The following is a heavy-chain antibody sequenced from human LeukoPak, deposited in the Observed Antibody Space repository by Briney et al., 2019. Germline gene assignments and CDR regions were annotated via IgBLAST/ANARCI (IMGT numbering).Heavy chain of an antibody. CDR1: GGTFSSYG. V-gene: IGHV1-18*01. J-gene: IGHJ6*02. CDR2: ISAYNGNT. D-gene: IGHD3-3*01. CDR3: ARYGSIWSGYYTRNYYYYGMDV. Sequence: ASVKVSCKASGGTFSSYGISWVRQAPGQGLEWMGWISAYNGNTNYAQKLQGRVTMTTDTSTSTAYMELRSLRSDDTAVYYCARYGSIWSGYYTRNYYYYGMDVWGQGTTVTVSS.